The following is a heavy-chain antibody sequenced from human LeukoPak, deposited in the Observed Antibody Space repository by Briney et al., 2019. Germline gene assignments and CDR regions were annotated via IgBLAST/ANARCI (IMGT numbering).Heavy chain of an antibody. V-gene: IGHV4-39*01. D-gene: IGHD4-17*01. CDR2: IYYSGST. CDR3: ARQGYADFSSRPFDY. J-gene: IGHJ4*02. Sequence: SETLSLTCTVSGGSISSSSYYWGWIRQPPGKGLEWIGSIYYSGSTYYNPSLRSRVTISVDTSKNQFSLKLRSVTAADTAVYYCARQGYADFSSRPFDYWGQGTLVTVSS. CDR1: GGSISSSSYY.